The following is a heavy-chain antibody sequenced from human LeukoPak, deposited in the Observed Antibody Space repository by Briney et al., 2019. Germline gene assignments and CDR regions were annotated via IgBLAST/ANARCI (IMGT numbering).Heavy chain of an antibody. J-gene: IGHJ3*02. D-gene: IGHD2-2*03. CDR3: TRTRGIGYGYDAFDI. Sequence: GASVKVSCKASGGTFSSYAISWVRQAPGQRLEWMGWINPGNGNTKYSQKFQGRVTITRDTSASTAYMELSSLRSEDTAMYYCTRTRGIGYGYDAFDIWGQGTMVTVSS. CDR2: INPGNGNT. CDR1: GGTFSSYA. V-gene: IGHV1-3*01.